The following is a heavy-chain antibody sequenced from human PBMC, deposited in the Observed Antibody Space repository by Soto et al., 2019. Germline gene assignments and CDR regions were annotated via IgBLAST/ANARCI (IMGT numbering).Heavy chain of an antibody. CDR2: IYYSGST. V-gene: IGHV4-31*03. CDR3: AREEGGGYDHRWFDP. D-gene: IGHD5-12*01. Sequence: QVQLQESGPGLVKPSQTLSLTCTVSGGSISSGGYYWSWIRQHPGKGLEWIGYIYYSGSTYYNPSLKSRVTISGHTSKNKFSLKLSSVTAADTAVYYCAREEGGGYDHRWFDPWGQGTLVTVSS. J-gene: IGHJ5*02. CDR1: GGSISSGGYY.